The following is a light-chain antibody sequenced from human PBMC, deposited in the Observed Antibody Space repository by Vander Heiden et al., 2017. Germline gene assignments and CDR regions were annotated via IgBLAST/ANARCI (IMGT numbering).Light chain of an antibody. CDR3: CSYAGGYIFVL. Sequence: SALTQPRSVSGSPGQSVTISCTGTRSDVGGYNYVSWYQQHPGKAPRLIIYDVTKRPSGVPDRFSGSKSGNAASLTISGLQAEDEADYYCCSYAGGYIFVLFSGGTKLTVL. V-gene: IGLV2-11*01. CDR1: RSDVGGYNY. J-gene: IGLJ2*01. CDR2: DVT.